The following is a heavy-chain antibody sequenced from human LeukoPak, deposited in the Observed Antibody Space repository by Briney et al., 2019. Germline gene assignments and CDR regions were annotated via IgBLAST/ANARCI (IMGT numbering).Heavy chain of an antibody. CDR1: GFTFSSYS. CDR2: ISSSSSYI. J-gene: IGHJ6*03. CDR3: ATQREAYYYYMDV. Sequence: GGSLRLSCAASGFTFSSYSMNWVRQAPGKGLEWVSSISSSSSYIYYADSVKGRFTISRDNAKNSLYLQVNSLRAEDTAVYYCATQREAYYYYMDVWGKGTTVTVSS. V-gene: IGHV3-21*01.